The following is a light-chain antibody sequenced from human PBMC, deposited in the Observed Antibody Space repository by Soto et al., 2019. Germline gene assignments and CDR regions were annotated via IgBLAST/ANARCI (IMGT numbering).Light chain of an antibody. V-gene: IGLV2-11*01. CDR3: CSYAGSYTYV. CDR2: DVS. CDR1: SSDVGGYNY. Sequence: QSVLTQPRSVSGSPRQSVTISCTGTSSDVGGYNYVSWYQQHPGKAPKLMIYDVSKRPSGVPDRFSGSKSGNTASLTIPGLQAEDEADYYCCSYAGSYTYVFGTGTKVTVL. J-gene: IGLJ1*01.